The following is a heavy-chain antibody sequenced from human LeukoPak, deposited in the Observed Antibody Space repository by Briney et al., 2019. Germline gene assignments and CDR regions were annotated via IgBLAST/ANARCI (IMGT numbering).Heavy chain of an antibody. CDR3: ARDFRGANDY. D-gene: IGHD4/OR15-4a*01. J-gene: IGHJ4*02. CDR2: IIPNSGGT. Sequence: GASVKVSCKASGYTFTGYIIHWVRQAPGQGLEWMGRIIPNSGGTDYALKFQGRVTMTRDTSINTAYMELSRLRSDDTAVYYCARDFRGANDYWGQGTLVTVSS. V-gene: IGHV1-2*06. CDR1: GYTFTGYI.